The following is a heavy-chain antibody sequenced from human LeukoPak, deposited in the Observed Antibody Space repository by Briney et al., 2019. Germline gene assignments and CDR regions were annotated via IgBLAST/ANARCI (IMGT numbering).Heavy chain of an antibody. Sequence: PGGSLRLSCAASGFTFRSYEMNWVRQAPGKGLEWVSYITSSGNTIYYADSVKGRFTISRDNAKNSLYPQMNSLRAEDTAVYYCARPLFGGYSSYYGMDVWGQGTTVTVSS. J-gene: IGHJ6*02. V-gene: IGHV3-48*03. D-gene: IGHD3-22*01. CDR3: ARPLFGGYSSYYGMDV. CDR2: ITSSGNTI. CDR1: GFTFRSYE.